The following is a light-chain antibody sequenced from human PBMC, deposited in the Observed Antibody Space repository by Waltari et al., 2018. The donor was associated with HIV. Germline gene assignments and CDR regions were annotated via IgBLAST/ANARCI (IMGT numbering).Light chain of an antibody. CDR3: LLFFGATRI. CDR1: AGPVTSKNY. CDR2: DST. Sequence: QAAVTQEPSMTVSPGGTIILTCGSSAGPVTSKNYAYWFQQKPGQAPTTLIFDSTKRHSWTTARLSGLLLGDKAVLTLSGARSEDEAFYYCLLFFGATRIFGGGTMVTV. V-gene: IGLV7-46*01. J-gene: IGLJ2*01.